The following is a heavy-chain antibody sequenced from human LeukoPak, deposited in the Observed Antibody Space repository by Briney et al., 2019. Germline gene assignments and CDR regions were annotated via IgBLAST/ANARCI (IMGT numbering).Heavy chain of an antibody. J-gene: IGHJ2*01. CDR3: ARDTVAGRSYYMVGHWYFDL. Sequence: GGSLRLSCAASGFAFSDSYMSWIRQAPGKGLEWVSYIIGSGSTKYYADSVKGRFTISRDNAKNSLYLQMNSLRAEDTAVYYCARDTVAGRSYYMVGHWYFDLWGRGTLVTVSS. V-gene: IGHV3-11*04. CDR1: GFAFSDSY. D-gene: IGHD1-26*01. CDR2: IIGSGSTK.